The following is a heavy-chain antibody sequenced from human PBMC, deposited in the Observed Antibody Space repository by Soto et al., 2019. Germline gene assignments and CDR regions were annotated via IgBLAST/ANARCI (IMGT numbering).Heavy chain of an antibody. CDR1: GGTFSSYA. CDR3: ARLDGDYYDSSGHDPRG. V-gene: IGHV1-69*13. Sequence: SVQVSCKASGGTFSSYAISWVRQAPGQGLEWMGGIIPIFGTANYAQKFQGRVTITADESTSTAYMELSSLRSEDTAVYYCARLDGDYYDSSGHDPRGWGQGTLVNV. D-gene: IGHD3-22*01. J-gene: IGHJ4*02. CDR2: IIPIFGTA.